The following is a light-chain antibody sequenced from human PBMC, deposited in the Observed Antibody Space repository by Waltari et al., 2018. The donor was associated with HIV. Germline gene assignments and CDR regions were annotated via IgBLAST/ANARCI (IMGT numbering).Light chain of an antibody. Sequence: DIQVTQSPSSLSVSIGARVTITCRATQDISSSLAWYQHKPGTPPKLLMYGASTLQSGVPSRFRGSGSGTDFTLTITSLQSEDIGIYYCQKYDRAPYTFGQGTRLEI. CDR2: GAS. J-gene: IGKJ2*01. CDR3: QKYDRAPYT. CDR1: QDISSS. V-gene: IGKV1-27*01.